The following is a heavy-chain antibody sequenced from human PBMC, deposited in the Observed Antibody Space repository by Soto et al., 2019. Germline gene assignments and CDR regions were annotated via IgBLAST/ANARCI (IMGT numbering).Heavy chain of an antibody. CDR2: ISSSSSYI. Sequence: PGGSLRLSCAASGFTFSSYSMNWVRQAPGKGLEWVSSISSSSSYIYYADSVKGRFTISRDNAKNSLYLQMNSLRAEDTAVYYCAREYSSSWQYYYYGMDVWGQGTTVTVSS. D-gene: IGHD6-13*01. V-gene: IGHV3-21*01. CDR1: GFTFSSYS. J-gene: IGHJ6*02. CDR3: AREYSSSWQYYYYGMDV.